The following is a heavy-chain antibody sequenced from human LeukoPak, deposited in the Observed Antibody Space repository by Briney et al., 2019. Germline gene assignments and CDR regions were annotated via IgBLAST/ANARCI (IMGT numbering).Heavy chain of an antibody. J-gene: IGHJ4*02. Sequence: QPGGPLRLSCAASGFTFSSYSMNWVSQAPGKGLEWVSCISSSSSTIYYADSVKGRFTISRDTAKNSLYLQMNSLRAEATAVYYCARDVIVEFDYWGQGTLVTVSS. V-gene: IGHV3-48*01. CDR2: ISSSSSTI. CDR3: ARDVIVEFDY. D-gene: IGHD3-22*01. CDR1: GFTFSSYS.